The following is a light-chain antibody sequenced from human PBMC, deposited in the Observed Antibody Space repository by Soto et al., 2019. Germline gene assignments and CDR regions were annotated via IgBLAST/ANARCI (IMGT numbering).Light chain of an antibody. CDR3: PHLCT. Sequence: ESVLTQSPGTLSMSPGERATLSCRASQSVSSSYSAWYQQKPGQAPRLLIYGASRRATGIPDRFSGSGSGTDFTLHFCPIRRSYVVVYYWPHLCT. J-gene: IGKJ2*02. CDR1: QSVSSSY. CDR2: GAS. V-gene: IGKV3-20*01.